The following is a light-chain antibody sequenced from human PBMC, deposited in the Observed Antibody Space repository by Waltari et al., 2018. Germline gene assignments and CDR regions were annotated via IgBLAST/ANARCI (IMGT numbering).Light chain of an antibody. Sequence: QSALTPPASVSGSPGQSITISCPGTSGDVGGYNSVSWSQQYPGKYPKLMIYDVTKRPSGVSDRFSGSKSGNTASLTISGLQAEDEADYYCNSYTSSSTLWVFGGGTKLTVL. V-gene: IGLV2-14*01. CDR1: SGDVGGYNS. CDR3: NSYTSSSTLWV. J-gene: IGLJ3*02. CDR2: DVT.